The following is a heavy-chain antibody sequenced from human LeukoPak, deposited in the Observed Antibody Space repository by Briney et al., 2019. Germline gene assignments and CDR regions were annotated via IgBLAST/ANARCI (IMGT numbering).Heavy chain of an antibody. D-gene: IGHD3-9*01. Sequence: SETLSLTCIVSGGSISSYYWSWIRLPPGKGLEWIGYLSKSGNTNDSPSLKSRVTIFGDTSKNQFFLKLSSVTAADTAVYYCARARYVNSFYAFDIWGQGTLVTVSS. CDR3: ARARYVNSFYAFDI. CDR2: LSKSGNT. CDR1: GGSISSYY. V-gene: IGHV4-59*01. J-gene: IGHJ3*02.